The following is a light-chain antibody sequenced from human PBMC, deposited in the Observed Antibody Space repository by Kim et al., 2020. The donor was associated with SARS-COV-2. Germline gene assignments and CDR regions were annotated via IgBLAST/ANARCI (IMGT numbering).Light chain of an antibody. Sequence: EIVLTQSPASLSVSPGERATLSCRASQTVRTNLAWYQQKPGQPPRLIIYSSSTRATGVPVRFSGSGSGTEFTLTISSLQSEDYALYYCQQYNNWLFTFGPGTKVDIK. V-gene: IGKV3-15*01. CDR3: QQYNNWLFT. CDR1: QTVRTN. CDR2: SSS. J-gene: IGKJ3*01.